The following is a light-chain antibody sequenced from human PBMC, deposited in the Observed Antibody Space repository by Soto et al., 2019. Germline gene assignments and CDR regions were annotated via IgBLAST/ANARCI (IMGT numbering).Light chain of an antibody. CDR2: EVS. Sequence: QSVLTQPASVSGSPGQSITISCTGTTSDVGGYNYVSWYQQHPGKVPKLLIHEVSNRPSGVSNRFSGSKSGNTASLTISGLQAEDEADYYCLSKTSSISCVFGTGTKLTVL. CDR3: LSKTSSISCV. V-gene: IGLV2-14*01. J-gene: IGLJ1*01. CDR1: TSDVGGYNY.